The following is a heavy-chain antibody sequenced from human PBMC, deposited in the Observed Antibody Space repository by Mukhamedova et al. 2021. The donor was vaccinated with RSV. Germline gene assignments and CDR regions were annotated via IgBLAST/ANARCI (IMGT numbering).Heavy chain of an antibody. CDR3: ARITPVKLAAAQDT. D-gene: IGHD6-13*01. V-gene: IGHV4-34*01. CDR2: INHSGST. J-gene: IGHJ5*02. Sequence: GKGLEWIGEINHSGSTTYNPSLKSRVTISVDTSKNQFSLKLSSLTAADTAVYSCARITPVKLAAAQDTWGRGTLVTVPS.